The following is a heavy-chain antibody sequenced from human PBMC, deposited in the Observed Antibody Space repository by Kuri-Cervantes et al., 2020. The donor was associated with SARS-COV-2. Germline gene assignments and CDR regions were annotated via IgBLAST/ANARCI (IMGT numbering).Heavy chain of an antibody. CDR2: IKQDGSEK. V-gene: IGHV3-7*01. CDR3: ATGECYYGSGTFCLGS. J-gene: IGHJ5*02. Sequence: LSLTCAVSGYSISSGYYWGWIRQPPGKGLEWLANIKQDGSEKYYADSVKGRFTISRDNAKNSLYLQMNSLRVEDTAVYYCATGECYYGSGTFCLGSWGQGTLVTVSS. D-gene: IGHD3-10*01. CDR1: GYSISSGYY.